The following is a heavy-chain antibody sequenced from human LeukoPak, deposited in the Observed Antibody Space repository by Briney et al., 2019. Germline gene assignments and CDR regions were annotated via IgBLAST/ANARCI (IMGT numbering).Heavy chain of an antibody. D-gene: IGHD2-2*01. Sequence: GGSLRLSCAASEFTFSYYSMNWVRQAPGKGLEWVSFISTIGTYTYYADSVKGRFTISRDNTQNSLYLQMNSLRVEDTAVYFCAREDQYSYHMDVWGKGTTVTVSS. CDR1: EFTFSYYS. J-gene: IGHJ6*03. V-gene: IGHV3-21*06. CDR3: AREDQYSYHMDV. CDR2: ISTIGTYT.